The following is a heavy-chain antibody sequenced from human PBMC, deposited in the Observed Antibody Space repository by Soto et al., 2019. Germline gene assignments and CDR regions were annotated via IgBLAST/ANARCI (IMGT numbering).Heavy chain of an antibody. CDR2: ISSSSSYI. D-gene: IGHD3-22*01. V-gene: IGHV3-21*01. Sequence: GESLKISCAASGFTFSSYSMNWVRQAPGKGLEWVSSISSSSSYIYYADSVKGRFTISRDNAKNSLYLQMNSLRAEDTAVYYCARDYYDSSGYYWDYWGQGTLVTVSS. J-gene: IGHJ4*02. CDR1: GFTFSSYS. CDR3: ARDYYDSSGYYWDY.